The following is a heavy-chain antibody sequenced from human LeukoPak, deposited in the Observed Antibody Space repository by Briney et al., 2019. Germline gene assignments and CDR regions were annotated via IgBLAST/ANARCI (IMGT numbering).Heavy chain of an antibody. Sequence: GAAVKVSCKASGYTFTGYYMHWVRQAPGQGLEWMGWINPNSGGTNYAQKFQGRVTMTRDTSISTAYMELSRLRSDDTAVYYCARGSRYFDWLLQSDYWGQGTLVTVSS. D-gene: IGHD3-9*01. J-gene: IGHJ4*02. CDR1: GYTFTGYY. V-gene: IGHV1-2*02. CDR2: INPNSGGT. CDR3: ARGSRYFDWLLQSDY.